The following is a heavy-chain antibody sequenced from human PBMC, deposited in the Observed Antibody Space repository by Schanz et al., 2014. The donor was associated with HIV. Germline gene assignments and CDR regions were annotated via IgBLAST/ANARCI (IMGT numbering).Heavy chain of an antibody. CDR2: FNVMLSKI. Sequence: QVQLVQSGAEVTKTGSSVKVSCKASGGTFRSNAITWVRQAPGQGLEWIGHFNVMLSKINSAQKFQGRVSMTADPSTNTAYMELSSLRSEDTAIYYCARHIPGGLFSPLNFWGQGTLVTVSS. CDR1: GGTFRSNA. D-gene: IGHD3-16*01. J-gene: IGHJ4*02. V-gene: IGHV1-69*01. CDR3: ARHIPGGLFSPLNF.